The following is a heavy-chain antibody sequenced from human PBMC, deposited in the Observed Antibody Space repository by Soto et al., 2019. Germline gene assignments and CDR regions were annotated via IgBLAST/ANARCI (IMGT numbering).Heavy chain of an antibody. J-gene: IGHJ6*02. D-gene: IGHD1-1*01. Sequence: ASVKVSCKASGYTFTGYYMHWVRQAPGQGLEWMGWINPNSGGTNYAQKFQGWVTMTRDTSISTAYMELSRLRSDDTAVYYCARDRMSTTGTTSGYYGMDVWGQGTTVTVS. V-gene: IGHV1-2*04. CDR2: INPNSGGT. CDR1: GYTFTGYY. CDR3: ARDRMSTTGTTSGYYGMDV.